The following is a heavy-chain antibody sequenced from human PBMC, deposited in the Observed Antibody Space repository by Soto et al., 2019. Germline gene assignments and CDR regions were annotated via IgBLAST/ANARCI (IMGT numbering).Heavy chain of an antibody. D-gene: IGHD3-3*01. J-gene: IGHJ5*02. CDR2: INPNSGGT. Sequence: GASVKVSCKASGHTFTGYYMHWVRQAPGQGLEWLGWINPNSGGTNYAQKLQGRVTMTRDTSISTAHMELSRLRSDDTAVYYCARIHSYYDFWSGPMGQNWFDPWGQGTLVTVSS. CDR1: GHTFTGYY. CDR3: ARIHSYYDFWSGPMGQNWFDP. V-gene: IGHV1-2*02.